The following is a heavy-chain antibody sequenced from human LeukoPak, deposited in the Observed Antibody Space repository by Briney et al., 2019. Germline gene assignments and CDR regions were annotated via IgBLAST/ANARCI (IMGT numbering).Heavy chain of an antibody. CDR1: GFTFTSSA. CDR3: AADTAPYCSGGSCHVG. Sequence: SVKVSCKASGFTFTSSAMQWVRQARGQRLEWIGWIVVGSGNTNYAQKFQERVTITRDMTTSTAYMELSSLRSEDTAVYYCAADTAPYCSGGSCHVGWGQGTLVTVSS. J-gene: IGHJ4*02. V-gene: IGHV1-58*02. D-gene: IGHD2-15*01. CDR2: IVVGSGNT.